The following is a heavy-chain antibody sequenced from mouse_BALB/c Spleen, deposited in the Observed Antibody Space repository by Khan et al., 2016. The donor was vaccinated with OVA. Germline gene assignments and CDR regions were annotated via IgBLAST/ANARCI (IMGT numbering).Heavy chain of an antibody. CDR1: GFTFSSYS. CDR2: ISSGGDYT. V-gene: IGHV5-6*01. J-gene: IGHJ3*01. CDR3: EDHLTGSFAN. Sequence: EVQLQESGGDLVKPGGSLKLSCAASGFTFSSYSMSWVRQTPDKRLEWVASISSGGDYTYYPDSVKGRFTISRDNAKNTLYLQMSDLKSEDTAIYSGEDHLTGSFANGGQGLWSLSLQ.